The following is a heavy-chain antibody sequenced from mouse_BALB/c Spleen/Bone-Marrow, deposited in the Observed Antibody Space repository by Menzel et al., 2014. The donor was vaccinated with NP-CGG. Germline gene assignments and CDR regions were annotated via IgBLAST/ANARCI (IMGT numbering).Heavy chain of an antibody. CDR3: ARTTTVVATYYFDY. V-gene: IGHV1S81*02. J-gene: IGHJ2*01. CDR1: GYTFTSYW. Sequence: QVQLQQSGAELVKPGASVKLSCKASGYTFTSYWMHWVKQRPGQGLEWIGEINPSNGRTNYSEKFKSKATLAVDKSSSTAYMQLSSLTSEDSAVYYCARTTTVVATYYFDYWGQGTTLTVSS. CDR2: INPSNGRT. D-gene: IGHD1-1*01.